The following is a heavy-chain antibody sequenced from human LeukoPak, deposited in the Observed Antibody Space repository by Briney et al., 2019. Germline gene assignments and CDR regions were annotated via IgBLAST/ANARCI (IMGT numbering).Heavy chain of an antibody. Sequence: SETLSLTCTVSGGSISSYYWSWIRQPPGKGLEWIGYIYYSGSTNYNPSLKSRVTISVDTSKNQFSLKLSSVTAADTAVYYCAGLGRYFDVHPYYMDVWGKGTTVTISS. CDR3: AGLGRYFDVHPYYMDV. V-gene: IGHV4-59*01. CDR1: GGSISSYY. CDR2: IYYSGST. J-gene: IGHJ6*03. D-gene: IGHD3-9*01.